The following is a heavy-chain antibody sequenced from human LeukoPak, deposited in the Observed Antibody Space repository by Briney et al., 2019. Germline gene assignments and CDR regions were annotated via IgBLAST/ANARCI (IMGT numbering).Heavy chain of an antibody. CDR1: GDSINSLDL. CDR3: AGLVGRYSSGLYYYYFDY. Sequence: SETLSLTCTVSGDSINSLDLWSWVRQPSGKGLEWIGEMYLSGTTHSNPSVKSRVTISIDKSKNQFFLNLSSVTAADTAVYYCAGLVGRYSSGLYYYYFDYWGQGTLVTVSS. D-gene: IGHD3-22*01. J-gene: IGHJ4*02. V-gene: IGHV4-4*02. CDR2: MYLSGTT.